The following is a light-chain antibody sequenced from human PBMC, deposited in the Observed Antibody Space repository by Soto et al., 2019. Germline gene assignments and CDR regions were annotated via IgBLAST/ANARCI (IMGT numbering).Light chain of an antibody. CDR2: GPS. J-gene: IGKJ1*01. CDR3: HQYATSPQT. V-gene: IGKV3-20*01. Sequence: EIVLTQSPGTLSLSPGERATLSCRASQSVPKHYLAWYQHKPGQAPRLLIYGPSSRATGIPDRFSGSGSGTDFTLSISRLEPEDFAVYYCHQYATSPQTFGQGTKVEIK. CDR1: QSVPKHY.